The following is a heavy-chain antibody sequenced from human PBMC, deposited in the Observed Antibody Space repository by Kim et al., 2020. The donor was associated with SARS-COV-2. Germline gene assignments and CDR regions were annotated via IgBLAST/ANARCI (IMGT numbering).Heavy chain of an antibody. Sequence: SETLSLTCTVSGGSISSSSYYWGWIRQPPGKGLEWIGSIYYSGSTYYNPSLKSRLTISVDTSKNQFSLKLSSVTAADTAVYYCARLPSPLLAHHSYFDY. V-gene: IGHV4-39*01. CDR2: IYYSGST. D-gene: IGHD2-21*01. CDR3: ARLPSPLLAHHSYFDY. J-gene: IGHJ4*03. CDR1: GGSISSSSYY.